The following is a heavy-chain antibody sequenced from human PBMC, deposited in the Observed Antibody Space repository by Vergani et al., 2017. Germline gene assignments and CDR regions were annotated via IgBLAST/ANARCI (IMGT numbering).Heavy chain of an antibody. CDR1: GFTVSSNY. V-gene: IGHV3-66*02. J-gene: IGHJ6*02. CDR2: IYSGGST. Sequence: EVQLVESGGGLVQPGGSLRLSCAASGFTVSSNYMSWVRQAPGKGLEWVSVIYSGGSTYYADSVKGRFTISRDNSKNTLYLQMNSLRAEDTAVYYCARENLTGYYTGRYYYYGMGVWGQGTTVTVSS. CDR3: ARENLTGYYTGRYYYYGMGV. D-gene: IGHD3-9*01.